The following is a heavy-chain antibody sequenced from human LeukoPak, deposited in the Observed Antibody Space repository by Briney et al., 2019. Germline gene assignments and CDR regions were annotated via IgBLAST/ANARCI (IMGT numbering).Heavy chain of an antibody. CDR1: GFTFSNAW. D-gene: IGHD4-17*01. CDR3: TTGRMTTVTGGAFDI. J-gene: IGHJ3*02. Sequence: GGSLRLSCAASGFTFSNAWMSRVRQAPGKGLEWVGRIKSKTDGGTTDYAAPVKGRFTISRDDSKNTLYLQMNSLKTEDTAVYYCTTGRMTTVTGGAFDIWGQGTMVTVSS. CDR2: IKSKTDGGTT. V-gene: IGHV3-15*01.